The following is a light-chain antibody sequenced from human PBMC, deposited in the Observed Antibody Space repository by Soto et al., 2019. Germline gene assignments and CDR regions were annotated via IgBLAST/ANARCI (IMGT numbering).Light chain of an antibody. CDR1: TSNIAGNT. J-gene: IGLJ1*01. CDR3: SSYTNSGV. CDR2: IND. V-gene: IGLV1-44*01. Sequence: QSALTQPPSLSGTPGQRVTISCSGSTSNIAGNTVHWYQHLPETAPKLLIYINDQRPSGVPDRFSGSKSGTSASLAISGLQSEDEADYYCSSYTNSGVFGTGTKLTVL.